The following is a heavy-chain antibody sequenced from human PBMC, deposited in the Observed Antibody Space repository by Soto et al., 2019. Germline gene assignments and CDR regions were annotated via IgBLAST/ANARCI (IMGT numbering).Heavy chain of an antibody. V-gene: IGHV4-34*01. J-gene: IGHJ4*02. CDR2: INHSGST. D-gene: IGHD2-8*02. CDR3: ARDKITGLFDY. Sequence: QVQLQQWGAGLLKPSETLSLTCAVYGGSFSGYYWTWIRQLPGTGLEWIGEINHSGSTNYNPSLKSRVTISVDTSKNQFSLKLTSVTAADTAVYYCARDKITGLFDYWGKGTLVTVSS. CDR1: GGSFSGYY.